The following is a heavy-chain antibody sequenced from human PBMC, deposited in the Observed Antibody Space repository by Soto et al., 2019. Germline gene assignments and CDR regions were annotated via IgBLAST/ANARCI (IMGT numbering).Heavy chain of an antibody. J-gene: IGHJ4*02. CDR3: ARGKSSYYYDSSGYYGLDY. D-gene: IGHD3-22*01. CDR2: IWYDGSNK. CDR1: GFTFSSYG. V-gene: IGHV3-33*01. Sequence: QVQLVESGGGVVQPGRSLRLSCAASGFTFSSYGMHWVRQAPGKGLEWVAVIWYDGSNKYYADSVKGRFTISRDNSKNTLYLKMNSLRAEDTAVYYCARGKSSYYYDSSGYYGLDYWGQGTLVTVSS.